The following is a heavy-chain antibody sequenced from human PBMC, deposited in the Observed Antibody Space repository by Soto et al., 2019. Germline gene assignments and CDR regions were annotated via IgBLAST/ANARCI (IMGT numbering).Heavy chain of an antibody. CDR1: GFTFSDYY. Sequence: PGGSLRLSCAASGFTFSDYYMSWIRQAPGKGLEWVSYISSSGSTIYYADSVKGRFTISRDNAKNSLYLQMNSLRAEDTAVYYCARARLDIVVVPAAYNWFDPWGQGTLVTVSS. CDR3: ARARLDIVVVPAAYNWFDP. V-gene: IGHV3-11*01. D-gene: IGHD2-2*03. CDR2: ISSSGSTI. J-gene: IGHJ5*02.